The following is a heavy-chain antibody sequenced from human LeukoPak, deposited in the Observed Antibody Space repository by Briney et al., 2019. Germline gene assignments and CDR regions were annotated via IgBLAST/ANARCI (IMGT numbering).Heavy chain of an antibody. V-gene: IGHV3-30*03. J-gene: IGHJ4*02. Sequence: GGSLRLSCAASGFTFSNYGMHWVRQAPGQGLEWVAVMSYDGISKYYADSVRGRFTISRDNSKNTLYLQMNSLRAEDTAVYYCASEVIFGSFDYWGQGTLVTVSS. CDR3: ASEVIFGSFDY. CDR2: MSYDGISK. D-gene: IGHD3-3*01. CDR1: GFTFSNYG.